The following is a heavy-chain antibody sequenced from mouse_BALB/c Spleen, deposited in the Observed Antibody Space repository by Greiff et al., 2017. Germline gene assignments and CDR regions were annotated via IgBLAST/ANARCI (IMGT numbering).Heavy chain of an antibody. Sequence: VKVVESGPGLVAPSQSLSITCTVSGFSLTGYGVNWVRQPPGKGLEWLGVIWAGGSTNYNSALMSRLSISKDNSKSQVFLKMNSLQTDDTAMYYCARSTMITTSVFDYWGQGTTLTVSS. J-gene: IGHJ2*01. CDR3: ARSTMITTSVFDY. CDR1: GFSLTGYG. CDR2: IWAGGST. D-gene: IGHD2-4*01. V-gene: IGHV2-9*02.